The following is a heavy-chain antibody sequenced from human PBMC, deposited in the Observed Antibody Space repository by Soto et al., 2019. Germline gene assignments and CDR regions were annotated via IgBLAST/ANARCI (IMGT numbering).Heavy chain of an antibody. CDR1: GFTFGNYA. V-gene: IGHV3-23*01. CDR2: ISDPGTST. Sequence: GGSLRLSCAASGFTFGNYAMNWVRQAPGKGLEWISSISDPGTSTYYANSVKGRFSMSRDNSKNTLLLQMNRLRADDTAVHFCAKSLVTPSDAFDLWGRGTLVTVSS. D-gene: IGHD2-21*02. CDR3: AKSLVTPSDAFDL. J-gene: IGHJ3*01.